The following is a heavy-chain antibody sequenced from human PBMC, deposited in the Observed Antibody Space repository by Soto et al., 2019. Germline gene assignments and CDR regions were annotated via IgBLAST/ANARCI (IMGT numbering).Heavy chain of an antibody. J-gene: IGHJ4*02. CDR1: GGSISSSNW. CDR3: ARDAVAGGPYYFDY. Sequence: PSETLSLTCAVSGGSISSSNWWSWVRQPPGKGLEWIGEIYHSVSTNYNPSLKSRVTISVDKSKNQFSLKLSSVTAADTAVYYCARDAVAGGPYYFDYWGQGTLVTVSS. CDR2: IYHSVST. V-gene: IGHV4-4*02. D-gene: IGHD6-19*01.